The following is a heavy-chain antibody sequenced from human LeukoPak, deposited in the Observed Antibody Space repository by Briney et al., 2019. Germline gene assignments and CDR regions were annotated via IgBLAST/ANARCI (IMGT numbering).Heavy chain of an antibody. CDR2: ISYDGSNK. D-gene: IGHD1-26*01. CDR1: GFTFSSYA. CDR3: ARGGRWELAFYFDY. Sequence: GGSLRLSCAASGFTFSSYAMHWVRQAPGKGLEWMAVISYDGSNKYYADSVKGRFTISRDNSKNTLYLQMNSLRAEDTAVYYCARGGRWELAFYFDYWGQGTLVTVSS. V-gene: IGHV3-30-3*01. J-gene: IGHJ4*02.